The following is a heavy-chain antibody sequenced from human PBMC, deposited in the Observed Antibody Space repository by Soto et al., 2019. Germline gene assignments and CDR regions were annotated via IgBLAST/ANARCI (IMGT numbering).Heavy chain of an antibody. CDR1: GYSFTNYW. D-gene: IGHD6-19*01. Sequence: PGESLKISCKTSGYSFTNYWISWVRQMPGKGLEWMGRIDPSDSYTNYNPSFQGHVTLSTDKSINTAYLQWSSLEASDTAMYYCARRSDKRQWLVLLDSWGQGTLVTVSS. V-gene: IGHV5-10-1*01. CDR3: ARRSDKRQWLVLLDS. CDR2: IDPSDSYT. J-gene: IGHJ4*02.